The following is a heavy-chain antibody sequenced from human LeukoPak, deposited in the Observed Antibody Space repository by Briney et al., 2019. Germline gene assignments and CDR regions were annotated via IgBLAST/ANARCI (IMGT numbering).Heavy chain of an antibody. Sequence: SETLSLTCTVSGYSISSGYYWGWLRPPAGKGLEWIESIYHSGSTYYNPPLRSRVNISVNTSNNQFSLKLSSVTAADTAVYYCARAPVTTGGWFDPWGQGTLVTVSS. CDR2: IYHSGST. D-gene: IGHD7-27*01. CDR3: ARAPVTTGGWFDP. V-gene: IGHV4-38-2*02. CDR1: GYSISSGYY. J-gene: IGHJ5*02.